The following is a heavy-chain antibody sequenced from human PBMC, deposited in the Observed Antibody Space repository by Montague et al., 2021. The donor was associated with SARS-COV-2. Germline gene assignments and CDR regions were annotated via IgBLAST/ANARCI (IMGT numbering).Heavy chain of an antibody. Sequence: SETLSLTCSVSGGSINNYYWGLVRQSPGKGLEWIGYIYYSGSVTTSYNPSLKSRVSISVDTSENQFSLKLTSVTAADTAVYYCARRGGGEVFARFMYWYFDVWSRGSLVTVSS. CDR3: ARRGGGEVFARFMYWYFDV. CDR1: GGSINNYY. V-gene: IGHV4-59*13. D-gene: IGHD2-21*01. CDR2: IYYSGSVTT. J-gene: IGHJ2*01.